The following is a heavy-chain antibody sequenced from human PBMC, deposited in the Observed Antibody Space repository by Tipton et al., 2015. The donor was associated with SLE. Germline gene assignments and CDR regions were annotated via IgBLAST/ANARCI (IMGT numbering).Heavy chain of an antibody. D-gene: IGHD2-2*01. CDR1: GGSVSSGSYY. Sequence: TLSLTCTVSGGSVSSGSYYWSWIRQPPGKGLEWIGYIYYSGSTNYNPSLKSRVTISLDTSKNQFSLKLSSVTAADTAVYYCARGDCSSTSCLDYWGQGTLVTVSS. J-gene: IGHJ4*02. V-gene: IGHV4-61*01. CDR2: IYYSGST. CDR3: ARGDCSSTSCLDY.